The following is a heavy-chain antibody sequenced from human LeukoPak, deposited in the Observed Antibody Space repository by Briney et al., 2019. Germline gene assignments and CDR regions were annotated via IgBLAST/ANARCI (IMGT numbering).Heavy chain of an antibody. CDR1: GGSISSYY. V-gene: IGHV4-59*01. D-gene: IGHD3-10*01. Sequence: SETLSLTCTVSGGSISSYYWSWIRQPPGKGLEWIGYIYYSGSTNYNPSLKSRVTISVDTSKNQFSLKLSSVTAADTAVYYCASAYGLDAFDIWGQGTMVTVSS. J-gene: IGHJ3*02. CDR2: IYYSGST. CDR3: ASAYGLDAFDI.